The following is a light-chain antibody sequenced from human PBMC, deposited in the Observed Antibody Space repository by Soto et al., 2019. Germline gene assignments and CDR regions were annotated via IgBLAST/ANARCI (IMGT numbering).Light chain of an antibody. V-gene: IGLV2-11*01. CDR1: SSDVGGYNY. Sequence: QSVLTQPHSVSGSPGQSVAISCSGTSSDVGGYNYVSWYQQHPGKAPKLIIFDVNKRPSGVPDRFFGSKSGSTASLTISGLQAEDEADYYCCSYGGSFYVVGTGTKVTVL. J-gene: IGLJ1*01. CDR2: DVN. CDR3: CSYGGSFYV.